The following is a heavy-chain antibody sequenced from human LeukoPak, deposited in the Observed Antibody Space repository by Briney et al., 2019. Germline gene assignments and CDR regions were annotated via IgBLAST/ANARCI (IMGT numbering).Heavy chain of an antibody. V-gene: IGHV3-23*01. CDR3: AKDLAAVAGCFDY. D-gene: IGHD6-19*01. J-gene: IGHJ4*02. CDR2: ISGSGGST. CDR1: GFTFGDYA. Sequence: PGGSLRLSCTPSGFTFGDYAMSWVRQAPGRGLEWFSAISGSGGSTYYADSVKGRFTISRDNSKNTLYLQMNSLRAEDTAVYYCAKDLAAVAGCFDYWGQGTLVTVSS.